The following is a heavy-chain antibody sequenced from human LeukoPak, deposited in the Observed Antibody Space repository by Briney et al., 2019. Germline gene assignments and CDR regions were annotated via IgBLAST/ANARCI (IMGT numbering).Heavy chain of an antibody. CDR1: GYTFTSYG. J-gene: IGHJ2*01. V-gene: IGHV7-4-1*02. D-gene: IGHD4-17*01. CDR3: ARRPPTRNWYFDL. CDR2: INTNTGNP. Sequence: ASVKVSCKASGYTFTSYGISWVRQAPGQGLEWMGWINTNTGNPTYAQGFTGRFVFSLDTSVSTAYLQISSLKAEDTAVYYCARRPPTRNWYFDLWGRGTLVTVSS.